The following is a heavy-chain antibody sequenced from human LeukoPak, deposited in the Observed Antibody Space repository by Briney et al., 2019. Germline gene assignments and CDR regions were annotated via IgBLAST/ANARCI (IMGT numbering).Heavy chain of an antibody. CDR1: GFTFSSYE. V-gene: IGHV3-48*03. Sequence: GGSLRLSCAASGFTFSSYEMNWVRQAPGKGLEWVSYISSSGSTIYYADSVKGRFTISRDNAKNSLYLQMNSLRAEDTAVYYCASTNLVDTAMVTQISDYWGQGTLVAVSS. CDR3: ASTNLVDTAMVTQISDY. D-gene: IGHD5-18*01. J-gene: IGHJ4*02. CDR2: ISSSGSTI.